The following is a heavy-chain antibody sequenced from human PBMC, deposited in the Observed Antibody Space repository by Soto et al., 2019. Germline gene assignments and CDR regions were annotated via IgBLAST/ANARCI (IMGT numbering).Heavy chain of an antibody. V-gene: IGHV5-51*01. Sequence: GESLKISCKASGYRFANYWIGWVRQMPGKGLELMGIIYPDDSDARYSPSFQGQVTISADKSITTAYLQWSSLKASDTAMYFCARFPSGRDPNWFDPWGQGTLVTVSS. CDR1: GYRFANYW. CDR3: ARFPSGRDPNWFDP. D-gene: IGHD1-26*01. CDR2: IYPDDSDA. J-gene: IGHJ5*02.